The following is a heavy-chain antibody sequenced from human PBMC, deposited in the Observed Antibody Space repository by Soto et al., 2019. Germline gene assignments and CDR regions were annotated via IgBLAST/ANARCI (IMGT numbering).Heavy chain of an antibody. D-gene: IGHD6-13*01. V-gene: IGHV1-8*01. CDR1: GYTFTSYD. CDR3: AKIRGSSSWYSYDY. J-gene: IGHJ4*02. CDR2: MNPNSGNT. Sequence: ASVKVSCKASGYTFTSYDINWVRQATGQGLEWMGWMNPNSGNTGYAQKFQGRVTMTRKTSISTAYMELSSLRSEDTAVYYCAKIRGSSSWYSYDYWGQGTLVTVSS.